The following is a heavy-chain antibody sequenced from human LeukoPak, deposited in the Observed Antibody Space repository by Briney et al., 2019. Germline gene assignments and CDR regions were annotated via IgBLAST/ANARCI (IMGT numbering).Heavy chain of an antibody. CDR3: ARDRAVTQDWVEFDP. D-gene: IGHD4-17*01. Sequence: GGSLRLSCAGSGFSVSNYYVSWVRQAPGKGLEWVSLIRDSGETFYADSVKGRFTISRDNSKNTMYLQMNRLRVEDTAVYFCARDRAVTQDWVEFDPWGQGTLVTVSS. J-gene: IGHJ5*02. CDR1: GFSVSNYY. V-gene: IGHV3-66*03. CDR2: IRDSGET.